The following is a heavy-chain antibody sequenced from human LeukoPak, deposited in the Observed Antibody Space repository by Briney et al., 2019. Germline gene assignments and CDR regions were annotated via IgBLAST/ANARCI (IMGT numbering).Heavy chain of an antibody. Sequence: ASVKVSCKASGYTFTSYGVSWVRQAPGQGLEWMGWISAYNGNTNYAQKLQGRVTMTTDTSTSTAYMELRSLRSDDTAVYYCARALAVAGTGDYWGQGTLVTVSS. CDR1: GYTFTSYG. J-gene: IGHJ4*02. V-gene: IGHV1-18*01. CDR3: ARALAVAGTGDY. CDR2: ISAYNGNT. D-gene: IGHD6-19*01.